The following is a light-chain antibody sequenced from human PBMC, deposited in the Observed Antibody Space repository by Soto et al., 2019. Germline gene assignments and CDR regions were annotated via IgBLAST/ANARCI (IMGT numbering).Light chain of an antibody. CDR1: QSISSN. CDR2: AAS. V-gene: IGKV1-39*01. CDR3: QQSHSIPWT. Sequence: DIQMTQSPSPLSASVGDRVTLICRASQSISSNLNWYQQKPGKAPKLLIYAASNLQSGVPSTFSGSGSGTDFTLTISSLQPEDFATYYCQQSHSIPWTFGQGTKVDI. J-gene: IGKJ1*01.